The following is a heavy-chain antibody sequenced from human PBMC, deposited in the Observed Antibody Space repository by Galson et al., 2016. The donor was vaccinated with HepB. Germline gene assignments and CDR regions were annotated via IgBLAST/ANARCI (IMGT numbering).Heavy chain of an antibody. CDR1: GFTFSSYS. D-gene: IGHD3-22*01. Sequence: SLRLSCATSGFTFSSYSMHWVRQAPGKGLEYVSTISGNGGSTYYADSVKGRFTISRDNSKSTLYLQMSSLRAEDTAVYYCAKDYYDSSGYRSYWYFDLWGRGTLVTVSS. CDR2: ISGNGGST. CDR3: AKDYYDSSGYRSYWYFDL. J-gene: IGHJ2*01. V-gene: IGHV3-64D*06.